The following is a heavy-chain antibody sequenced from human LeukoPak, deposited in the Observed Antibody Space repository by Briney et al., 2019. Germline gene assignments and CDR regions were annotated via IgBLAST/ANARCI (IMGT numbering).Heavy chain of an antibody. CDR3: AREDHSSIVGATREDH. J-gene: IGHJ4*02. D-gene: IGHD1-26*01. V-gene: IGHV3-7*01. CDR2: IKQDGSEK. Sequence: GGSLRLSCAASGFTFSSYWMSWVRQAPGKGLEWVANIKQDGSEKYYVDSVKGRFTISRDNAKNSLYLQMNSLRAEDTAVYYCAREDHSSIVGATREDHWGQGTLVTVSS. CDR1: GFTFSSYW.